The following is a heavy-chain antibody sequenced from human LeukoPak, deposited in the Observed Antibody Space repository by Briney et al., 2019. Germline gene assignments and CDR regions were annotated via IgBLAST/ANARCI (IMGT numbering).Heavy chain of an antibody. CDR3: AKDWTPHNRVYDCLDA. Sequence: PEGSLRLSCVGFGFAFGVHAMSWVRQAPGKGPEWVATIGSGADLFYAESVKGRFTISRDDPRNTVWLQMNSLRAEDTALYYCAKDWTPHNRVYDCLDAWGQGTQVTVSS. V-gene: IGHV3-23*01. CDR1: GFAFGVHA. J-gene: IGHJ5*02. CDR2: IGSGADL. D-gene: IGHD3-16*01.